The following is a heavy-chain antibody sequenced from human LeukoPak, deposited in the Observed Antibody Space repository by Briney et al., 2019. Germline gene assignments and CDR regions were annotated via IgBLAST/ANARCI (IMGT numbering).Heavy chain of an antibody. CDR3: ARYSSSWSYWFDP. CDR2: INHSGST. D-gene: IGHD6-13*01. V-gene: IGHV4-34*01. J-gene: IGHJ5*02. CDR1: GGSFSGYY. Sequence: SETLSLTCAVYGGSFSGYYWSWIRQPPGKGLEWIGEINHSGSTNYNPSLKSRVTISVDTSKNQFSLKLSSVTAADTAVYYFARYSSSWSYWFDPWGQGTLVTVSS.